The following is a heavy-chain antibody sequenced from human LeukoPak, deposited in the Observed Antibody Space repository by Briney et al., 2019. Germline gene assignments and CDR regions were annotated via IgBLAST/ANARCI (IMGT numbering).Heavy chain of an antibody. CDR2: VYYSGST. J-gene: IGHJ5*01. V-gene: IGHV4-59*08. D-gene: IGHD2-2*01. CDR1: GDSFSNYY. Sequence: SETLSLTCSVSGDSFSNYYWTWIRQPPGKGLEWIGYVYYSGSTNYNPSLKPRLHLSVDTSKNRFSLKLSSVTAADTAVYYCASSPRLTTSWFLFDSWGHGTLVTVSS. CDR3: ASSPRLTTSWFLFDS.